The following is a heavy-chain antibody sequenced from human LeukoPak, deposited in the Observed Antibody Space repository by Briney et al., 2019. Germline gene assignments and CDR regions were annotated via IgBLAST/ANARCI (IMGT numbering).Heavy chain of an antibody. CDR3: ARGSWAGYGGNPVEFDP. CDR1: GGSISSYY. CDR2: IYYSGST. Sequence: SETLSLTCTVSGGSISSYYWTWIRQPPGKGLEWIGYIYYSGSTNYNPSLKSRVTISADTSKNQFSLKLSSVTAADTAVYYCARGSWAGYGGNPVEFDPWGQGTLVTVSS. V-gene: IGHV4-59*01. D-gene: IGHD4-23*01. J-gene: IGHJ5*02.